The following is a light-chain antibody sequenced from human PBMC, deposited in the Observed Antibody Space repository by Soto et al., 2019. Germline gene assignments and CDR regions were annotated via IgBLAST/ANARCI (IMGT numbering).Light chain of an antibody. V-gene: IGKV3-15*01. CDR2: GAS. CDR3: QQYHDWPLT. J-gene: IGKJ4*01. CDR1: QDISSN. Sequence: IVMTQSPATLSVSPGDRATLSCRASQDISSNLAWSQQKPCQAPRLLIYGASTRATGIPARFSGSGSRTEFTLTISSLQSEDFSVYYCQQYHDWPLTCVGGPNLEIQ.